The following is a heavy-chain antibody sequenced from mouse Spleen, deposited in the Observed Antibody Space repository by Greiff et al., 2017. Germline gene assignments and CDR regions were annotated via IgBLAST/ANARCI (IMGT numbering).Heavy chain of an antibody. CDR1: GYTFTSYW. V-gene: IGHV1-7*01. CDR3: ARPSTVVAPYFDY. D-gene: IGHD1-1*01. J-gene: IGHJ2*01. CDR2: INPSSGYT. Sequence: QVQLQQSGAELAKPGASVKLSCKASGYTFTSYWMHWVKQRPGQGLEWIGYINPSSGYTKYNQKFKDKATLTADKSSSTAYMQLSSLTYEDSAVYYCARPSTVVAPYFDYWGQGTTLTVSS.